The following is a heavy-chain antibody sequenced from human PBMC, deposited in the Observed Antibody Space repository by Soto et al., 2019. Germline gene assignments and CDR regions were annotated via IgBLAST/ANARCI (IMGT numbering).Heavy chain of an antibody. Sequence: ASVKVSCKASGYTFTSYGISWARQAPGQGLEWMGWISAYNGNTNYAQKLQGRVTMATDTSTSTAYMELRSLRSDDTAVYYCVVAAQPYYFDYWGQGTLVTVSS. CDR2: ISAYNGNT. D-gene: IGHD2-15*01. J-gene: IGHJ4*02. V-gene: IGHV1-18*01. CDR1: GYTFTSYG. CDR3: VVAAQPYYFDY.